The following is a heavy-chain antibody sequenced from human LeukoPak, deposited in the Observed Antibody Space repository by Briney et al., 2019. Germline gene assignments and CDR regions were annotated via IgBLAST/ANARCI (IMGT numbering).Heavy chain of an antibody. CDR3: ARSQNWYFDS. CDR1: GGSISGYY. V-gene: IGHV4-59*01. CDR2: IYYTGST. J-gene: IGHJ4*02. Sequence: SETLSLTCTVSGGSISGYYWNWIRQHPGKGLEWIGYIYYTGSTDHNPSLQSRVTISLDTSMNLFSLRLTSVTAVDTAVYYCARSQNWYFDSWGQGTLVSVSS. D-gene: IGHD1-1*01.